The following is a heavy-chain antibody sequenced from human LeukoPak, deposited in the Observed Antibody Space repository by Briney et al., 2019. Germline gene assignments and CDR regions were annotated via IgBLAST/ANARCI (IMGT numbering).Heavy chain of an antibody. CDR3: ARASVGYSYAANY. CDR1: GGSFSGYY. J-gene: IGHJ4*02. Sequence: PSETLSLTCAVYGGSFSGYYRSWIRQPPGKGLEWIGEINHSGSTNYNPSLKSRVTISVDTSKNQFSLKLSSVTAADTAVYYCARASVGYSYAANYWGQGTLVTVSS. CDR2: INHSGST. D-gene: IGHD5-18*01. V-gene: IGHV4-34*01.